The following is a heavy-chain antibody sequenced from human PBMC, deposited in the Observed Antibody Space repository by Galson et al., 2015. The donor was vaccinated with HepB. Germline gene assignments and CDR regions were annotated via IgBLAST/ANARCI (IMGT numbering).Heavy chain of an antibody. D-gene: IGHD6-19*01. CDR2: IYHTGST. V-gene: IGHV4-38-2*02. J-gene: IGHJ4*02. CDR1: GYSISSAYY. CDR3: ARDRDRDSSGWYDSFFDY. Sequence: LSLTCTVSGYSISSAYYWGWIRQPPGKGLEWIGSIYHTGSTYYNPSLKSRVTISVDTSKNQFSLKLSSVTAADTAVYYCARDRDRDSSGWYDSFFDYWGQGTLVTVSS.